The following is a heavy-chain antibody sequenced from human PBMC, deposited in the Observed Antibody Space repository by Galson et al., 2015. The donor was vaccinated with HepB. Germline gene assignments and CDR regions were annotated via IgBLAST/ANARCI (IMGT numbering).Heavy chain of an antibody. CDR1: GFTFSSSW. V-gene: IGHV3-7*01. D-gene: IGHD2-21*02. J-gene: IGHJ4*02. CDR3: ARDYHYCGGDCYSPFDY. CDR2: IKQDGSAK. Sequence: SLRLSCAASGFTFSSSWMSWVRQAPGKGLEWVANIKQDGSAKYYVDSVKGRFTISRDNGKNSLYLQMNSLRAEDTAVYYCARDYHYCGGDCYSPFDYWGQGTLVTVSS.